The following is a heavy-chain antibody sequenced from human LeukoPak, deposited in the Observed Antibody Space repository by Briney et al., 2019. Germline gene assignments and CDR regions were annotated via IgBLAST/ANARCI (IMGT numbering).Heavy chain of an antibody. J-gene: IGHJ2*01. D-gene: IGHD2-2*01. CDR3: ARSGGYCGSTTCHVKYFDL. V-gene: IGHV4-34*01. CDR2: INHSGST. Sequence: PSETLSLTCAVYGGSFSGYYWSWIRQPPGKGLEWIGEINHSGSTNYNPSLKSRVTISVDTSKNQFSLKLSSVTAADTAVYYCARSGGYCGSTTCHVKYFDLWGRGTLVTVSS. CDR1: GGSFSGYY.